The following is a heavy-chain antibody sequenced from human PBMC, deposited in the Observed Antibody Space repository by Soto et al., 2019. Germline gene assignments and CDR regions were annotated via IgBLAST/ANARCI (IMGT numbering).Heavy chain of an antibody. D-gene: IGHD6-19*01. V-gene: IGHV3-9*01. CDR2: ISCCGGTA. CDR3: AKADGQQWLLPHLEN. Sequence: EVQLVEAGGGLVQPGRSLRLSCAGSGFTFDDYAMHWVRQAAGKGLEWVSGISCCGGTASYADSVKGRFTIARDDAKNTLYLDMNSLRVEDTAEYYCAKADGQQWLLPHLENWGRGTLVTVS. J-gene: IGHJ4*02. CDR1: GFTFDDYA.